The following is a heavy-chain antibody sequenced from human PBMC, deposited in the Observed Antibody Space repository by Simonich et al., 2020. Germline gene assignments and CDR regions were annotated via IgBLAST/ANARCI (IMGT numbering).Heavy chain of an antibody. CDR1: GYTFTGYY. D-gene: IGHD2-2*01. Sequence: QVQLVQSGAEVKKPGASVKVSCKASGYTFTGYYMHWVRQAPGQGLEWMGWNNPNRGGTNYAQKFQGRVTMTRDTSISTAYMELSRLRSDDTAVDYCARDPVVPAAIRNAFDIWGQGTMVTVSS. CDR3: ARDPVVPAAIRNAFDI. V-gene: IGHV1-2*02. J-gene: IGHJ3*02. CDR2: NNPNRGGT.